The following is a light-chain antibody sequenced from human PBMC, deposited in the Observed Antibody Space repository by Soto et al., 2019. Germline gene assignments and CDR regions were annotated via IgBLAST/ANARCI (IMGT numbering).Light chain of an antibody. J-gene: IGLJ1*01. Sequence: QSALTQPPSASRAPGQRVTISCTGSSSNIGAGYEVHWYQQFPGTAPKLLIYDNNNRPSGVPDRFSASKSGTSASLAITGLQAEDEADYYCQSYDSSLSALHVFGTGTKVTV. CDR2: DNN. V-gene: IGLV1-40*01. CDR3: QSYDSSLSALHV. CDR1: SSNIGAGYE.